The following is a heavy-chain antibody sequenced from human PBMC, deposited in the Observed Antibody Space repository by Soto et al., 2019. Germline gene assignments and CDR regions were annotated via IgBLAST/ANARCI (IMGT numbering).Heavy chain of an antibody. V-gene: IGHV3-33*01. J-gene: IGHJ4*02. D-gene: IGHD2-21*02. CDR1: GFTFSSYG. CDR3: ARARGTVVTPLDY. CDR2: IWYDGSNK. Sequence: PGGSLRLSCAASGFTFSSYGMHWVRQAPGKGLEWVAVIWYDGSNKYYADSVKGRFTISRDNSKNTLYLQMNSLRAEDTAVYYCARARGTVVTPLDYWGQGTLVTVSS.